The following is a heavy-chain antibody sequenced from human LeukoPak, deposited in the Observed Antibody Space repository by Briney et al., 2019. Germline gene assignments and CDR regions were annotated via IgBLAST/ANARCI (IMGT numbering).Heavy chain of an antibody. CDR2: IYYSGSS. Sequence: PSETLSLTCTVSGGSISSSSYYWGWLRQPPGKGLEWIVSIYYSGSSYYTPSLKSPITISVDTSKNRFSLKLSSVTAADTAVYYCARHERRGWFGELPIWRGPNWFDPWGQGTLVTVSS. CDR1: GGSISSSSYY. CDR3: ARHERRGWFGELPIWRGPNWFDP. J-gene: IGHJ5*02. D-gene: IGHD3-10*01. V-gene: IGHV4-39*01.